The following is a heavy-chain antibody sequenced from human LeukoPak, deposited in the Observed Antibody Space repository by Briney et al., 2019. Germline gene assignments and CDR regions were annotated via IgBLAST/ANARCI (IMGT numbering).Heavy chain of an antibody. Sequence: GESLQISCQGSRYSFRRYWIGGVRQVPGKGLEWMGIIYPGDSDTRYSPSFQGQVTISADKSIDTAYLQWSSLKASDTAMYYCTRGSGWYNYWGQGTLVTVSS. V-gene: IGHV5-51*01. CDR3: TRGSGWYNY. D-gene: IGHD6-13*01. CDR1: RYSFRRYW. J-gene: IGHJ4*02. CDR2: IYPGDSDT.